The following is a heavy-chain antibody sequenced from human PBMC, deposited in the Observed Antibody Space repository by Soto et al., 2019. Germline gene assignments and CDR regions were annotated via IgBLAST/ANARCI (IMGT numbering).Heavy chain of an antibody. J-gene: IGHJ6*02. CDR3: ARDLRVVVAAIMGDYYYYYGMDV. Sequence: ASVKVSCKASGYTFTGYHMHWVRQAPGQGLEWMGWINPNNGGTNYAQKFQGWVTMTRDTSISTAYMELSRLRSDDTAVYYCARDLRVVVAAIMGDYYYYYGMDVWGQGTTVTVSS. CDR2: INPNNGGT. D-gene: IGHD2-15*01. CDR1: GYTFTGYH. V-gene: IGHV1-2*04.